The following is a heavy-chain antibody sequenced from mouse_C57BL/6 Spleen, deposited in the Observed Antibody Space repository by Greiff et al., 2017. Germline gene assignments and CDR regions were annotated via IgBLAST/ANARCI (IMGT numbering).Heavy chain of an antibody. CDR3: ARDRCYFDY. J-gene: IGHJ2*01. CDR2: ISYDGSN. V-gene: IGHV3-6*01. Sequence: ESGPGLVKPSQSLSLTCSVTGYSITSGYYWNWIRQFPGNKLEWMGYISYDGSNNYNPSLKNRISIARDTSKVQFFLKLNSVTTEDTATYYCARDRCYFDYWGQGTTLTVSS. CDR1: GYSITSGYY.